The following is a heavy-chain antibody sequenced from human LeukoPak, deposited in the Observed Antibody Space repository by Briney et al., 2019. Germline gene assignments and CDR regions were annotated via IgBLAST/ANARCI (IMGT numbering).Heavy chain of an antibody. Sequence: ASVKVSCKASGYTFTGYYMHWVRQAPGQGLEWMGWMNPNSGNTGYAQKFQGRVTMTRNTSISTAYMELSSLRSEDTAVYYCARDGHRRYHYDSSGREDAFDIWGQGTMVTVSS. CDR2: MNPNSGNT. CDR3: ARDGHRRYHYDSSGREDAFDI. CDR1: GYTFTGYY. D-gene: IGHD3-22*01. J-gene: IGHJ3*02. V-gene: IGHV1-8*02.